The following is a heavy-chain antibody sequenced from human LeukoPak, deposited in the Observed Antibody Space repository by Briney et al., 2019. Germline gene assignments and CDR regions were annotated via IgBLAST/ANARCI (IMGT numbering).Heavy chain of an antibody. D-gene: IGHD2-15*01. CDR3: AREYCSGGSCHLDY. V-gene: IGHV3-33*01. Sequence: PGGSLRLSCAASGFTFSSDGMHWVHQAPGKGLEWVAVIWYDGSNKYYADSVKGRFTISRDNSKNTLYLQMNSLRAEDTAVYYCAREYCSGGSCHLDYWGQGTLVTVSS. J-gene: IGHJ4*02. CDR2: IWYDGSNK. CDR1: GFTFSSDG.